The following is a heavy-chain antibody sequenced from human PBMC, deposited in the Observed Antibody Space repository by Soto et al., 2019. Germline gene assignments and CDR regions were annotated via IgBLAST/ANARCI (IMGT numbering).Heavy chain of an antibody. Sequence: QVQLVQSGAEVQKPGSSVKVSCKASGGTFSSYGITWVRQAPGQGLEGMGGIVPIFGSINLAQKFRGRLTITPDKSTSTVYMELSSLTSEDTAVYYCASRERVDAFDVWGQGTMVTVSS. CDR2: IVPIFGSI. V-gene: IGHV1-69*06. CDR1: GGTFSSYG. D-gene: IGHD1-26*01. CDR3: ASRERVDAFDV. J-gene: IGHJ3*01.